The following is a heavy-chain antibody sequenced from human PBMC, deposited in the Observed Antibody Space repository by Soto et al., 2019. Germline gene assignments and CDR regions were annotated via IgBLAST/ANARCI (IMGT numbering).Heavy chain of an antibody. J-gene: IGHJ4*02. CDR1: GGSISSYY. D-gene: IGHD6-13*01. CDR2: IYYSGST. CDR3: ARERGSSSWFDD. V-gene: IGHV4-59*01. Sequence: SSETLSLTCTVSGGSISSYYWSWIRQPPGKGLEWIGYIYYSGSTNYNPSLKSRVTISVDTSKNQFSLKLSSVTAADTAVYYCARERGSSSWFDDWGQGTLVTVSS.